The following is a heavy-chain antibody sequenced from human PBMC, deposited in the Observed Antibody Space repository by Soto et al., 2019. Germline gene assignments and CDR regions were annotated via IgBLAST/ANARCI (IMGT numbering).Heavy chain of an antibody. Sequence: SETLSLTCTVSGGSISSYYWGWVRQPPRKGLEWIGYIYYSGSTNYNPSLKSRVTISVDTSKNQFSLKLSSVTAADTAVYYCARAVTGLVSYYYYMDVWGKGTTVTVS. CDR3: ARAVTGLVSYYYYMDV. V-gene: IGHV4-59*01. CDR1: GGSISSYY. D-gene: IGHD4-17*01. J-gene: IGHJ6*03. CDR2: IYYSGST.